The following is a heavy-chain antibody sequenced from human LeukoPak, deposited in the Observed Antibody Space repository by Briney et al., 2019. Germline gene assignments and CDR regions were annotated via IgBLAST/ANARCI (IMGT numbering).Heavy chain of an antibody. D-gene: IGHD6-19*01. CDR2: IRYDGSNK. CDR3: ARAKDNSGRDGFDI. CDR1: GFTFSTYG. Sequence: GGSLRLSCAASGFTFSTYGIRWVRQAPGKGLEWVAVIRYDGSNKYYGDSVKGRFTISRDNSKNTLYLQMNSLRAEDTAVYYCARAKDNSGRDGFDIWGQGTMVTVSS. J-gene: IGHJ3*02. V-gene: IGHV3-33*01.